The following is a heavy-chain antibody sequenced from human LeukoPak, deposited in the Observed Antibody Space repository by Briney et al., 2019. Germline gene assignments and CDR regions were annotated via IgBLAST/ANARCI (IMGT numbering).Heavy chain of an antibody. Sequence: SETLSLTCTVSGGSSSSGAYYWSWIRQHPGKGLEWIGYIYYSGNTYCTPSLKSRVTISVDTSKNQFSLRLTSVTAADTAVYYCARYSSGFYYFDYWGQGTLVTVSS. J-gene: IGHJ4*02. D-gene: IGHD3-22*01. V-gene: IGHV4-31*03. CDR1: GGSSSSGAYY. CDR3: ARYSSGFYYFDY. CDR2: IYYSGNT.